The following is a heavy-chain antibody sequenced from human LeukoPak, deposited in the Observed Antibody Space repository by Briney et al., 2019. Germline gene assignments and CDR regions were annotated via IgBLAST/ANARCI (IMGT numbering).Heavy chain of an antibody. Sequence: GASVTVSCKASGYTFTSYYMHWVRQAPGQGLEWMGIINPSGGSTSYAQKFQGRVTMTRDTSTSTVYMELSSLRSEDTAVYYCARDLDYGDYGHYYYGMDVWGQGTTVTVSS. CDR1: GYTFTSYY. V-gene: IGHV1-46*01. CDR2: INPSGGST. J-gene: IGHJ6*02. D-gene: IGHD4-17*01. CDR3: ARDLDYGDYGHYYYGMDV.